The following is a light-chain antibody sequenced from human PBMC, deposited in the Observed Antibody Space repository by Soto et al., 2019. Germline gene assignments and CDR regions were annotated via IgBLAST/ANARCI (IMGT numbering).Light chain of an antibody. CDR2: RAS. V-gene: IGKV3-15*01. CDR1: QSVNSH. CDR3: QQYNNWWT. Sequence: EIVIQQPQVTLSVSXXXXXXXXXRASQSVNSHLAWYQQKPGQAPRLLIYRASTRATGIPARFSGSGSGTEFTLTISSLQSEDFAVYYCQQYNNWWTFGQGTKVDIK. J-gene: IGKJ1*01.